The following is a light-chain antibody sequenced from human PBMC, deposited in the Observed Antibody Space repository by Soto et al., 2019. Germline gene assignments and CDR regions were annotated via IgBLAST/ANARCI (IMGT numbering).Light chain of an antibody. CDR2: DAS. CDR3: QQYGSSGT. J-gene: IGKJ1*01. V-gene: IGKV3-20*01. CDR1: QSVPRN. Sequence: EIVLTQSPASQSLSPGDRATLSCRASQSVPRNLAWYQQRPGQAPRLLIYDASSRATGIPDRFSGSGSGTDFTLTISRLDPEDFAVYYCQQYGSSGTFGQGTKVDIK.